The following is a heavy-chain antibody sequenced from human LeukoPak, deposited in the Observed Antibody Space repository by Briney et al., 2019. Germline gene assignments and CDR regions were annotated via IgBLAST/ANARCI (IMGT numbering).Heavy chain of an antibody. D-gene: IGHD5-18*01. CDR2: ISGSGGST. Sequence: GGSLRLSCAASGFTFSSYAMSWVRQAPGKGLECVSAISGSGGSTYYADSVKGRFTISRDNSKNTLYLQMNSLRAEDTAVYYCARERGSSYGIDYWGQGTLVTVSS. CDR1: GFTFSSYA. V-gene: IGHV3-23*01. CDR3: ARERGSSYGIDY. J-gene: IGHJ4*02.